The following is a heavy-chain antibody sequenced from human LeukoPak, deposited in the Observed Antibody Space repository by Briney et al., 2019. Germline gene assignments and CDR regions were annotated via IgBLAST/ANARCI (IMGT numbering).Heavy chain of an antibody. Sequence: PGGSLRLSCAASGFTFSSYAMHWVRQAPGKGLEWVAVISYDGSNKYYADSVKGRFIISRDNSKNTLYLQMNSPRAEDTAVYYCARAFWTSPYYYYGMDVWGQGTTVTVSS. CDR2: ISYDGSNK. CDR1: GFTFSSYA. V-gene: IGHV3-30-3*01. CDR3: ARAFWTSPYYYYGMDV. J-gene: IGHJ6*02. D-gene: IGHD1-1*01.